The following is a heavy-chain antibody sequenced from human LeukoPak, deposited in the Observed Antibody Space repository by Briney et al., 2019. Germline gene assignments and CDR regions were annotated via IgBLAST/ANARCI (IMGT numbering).Heavy chain of an antibody. D-gene: IGHD4-17*01. V-gene: IGHV1-2*02. J-gene: IGHJ4*02. CDR2: IDPNSGDT. CDR3: ARQGPDGDPDY. Sequence: ASVKVSCKASGYTIIGNSMHWVRQAPGQGLEWMGWIDPNSGDTKYAQKFQGRVTMTRDTSINTAFMDLSRLRYDDTAVYYCARQGPDGDPDYWGQGTLVTVSS. CDR1: GYTIIGNS.